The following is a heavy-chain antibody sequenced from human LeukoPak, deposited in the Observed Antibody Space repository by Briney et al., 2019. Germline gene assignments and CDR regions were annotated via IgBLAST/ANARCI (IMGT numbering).Heavy chain of an antibody. CDR1: GYSFTTYW. Sequence: GESLKISCKGSGYSFTTYWIAWVRQMPGKGLEWMGIIYPGDSNTTYSPSFQGQVTISADMSISTAYLQWSSLKASDTAMYYCARLKDHTIDYWGQGTLVTVSS. D-gene: IGHD1-14*01. V-gene: IGHV5-51*01. J-gene: IGHJ4*02. CDR2: IYPGDSNT. CDR3: ARLKDHTIDY.